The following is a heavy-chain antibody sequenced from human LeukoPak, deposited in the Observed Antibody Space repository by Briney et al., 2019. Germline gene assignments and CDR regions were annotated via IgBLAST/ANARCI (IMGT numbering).Heavy chain of an antibody. CDR2: IHNSGST. CDR3: ARGFYDSSGYSSPFDY. V-gene: IGHV4-59*01. J-gene: IGHJ4*02. D-gene: IGHD3-22*01. CDR1: GGTISSYY. Sequence: SETLSLTCTASGGTISSYYWSWIRQSPGKGLEWIAYIHNSGSTNYNPSLKSRVTISVDTSKNQFSLKLSSVTAADTAVYYCARGFYDSSGYSSPFDYWGQGTLVTVSS.